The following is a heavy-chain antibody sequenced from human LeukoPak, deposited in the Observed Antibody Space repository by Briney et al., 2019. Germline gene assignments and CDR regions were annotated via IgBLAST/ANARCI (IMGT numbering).Heavy chain of an antibody. CDR1: GYSFTSYW. V-gene: IGHV5-51*01. CDR2: IYPGDSDT. D-gene: IGHD2-2*01. Sequence: PGESLKISCKVSGYSFTSYWIGWVRQMPGKGLEWMGIIYPGDSDTRYSPSFQGQVTISADKSISTAYLQWSSLKASDTAMYYCARAPSGVYCSTTTCYGDYFDYWGQGTLVTVSS. CDR3: ARAPSGVYCSTTTCYGDYFDY. J-gene: IGHJ4*02.